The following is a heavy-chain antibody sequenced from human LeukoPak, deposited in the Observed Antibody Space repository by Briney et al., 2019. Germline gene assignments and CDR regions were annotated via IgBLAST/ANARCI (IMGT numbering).Heavy chain of an antibody. V-gene: IGHV3-48*02. J-gene: IGHJ3*02. CDR1: GFTFSSYS. CDR3: ARDQYSGHWFYSFDI. Sequence: GGSLRLSCAASGFTFSSYSMNWVRHAPGKGLEWVSYISSSISTKYYADSVKGPFSISRDNAKNSLYLQMNSLRDEDTAVYYCARDQYSGHWFYSFDIWGQGTMVTVSS. CDR2: ISSSISTK. D-gene: IGHD6-19*01.